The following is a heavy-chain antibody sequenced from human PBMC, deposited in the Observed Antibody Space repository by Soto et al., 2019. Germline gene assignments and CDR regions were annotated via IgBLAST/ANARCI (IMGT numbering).Heavy chain of an antibody. CDR3: AKDTVGGYSFWSGYYSDGLDV. CDR2: ISGSGDGT. Sequence: EVKLVESGGGLAQPGGSLRLSCVGSGFTFDSYAISWVRQAPGERLQWIAAISGSGDGTDYADSVRGRFTISRDNTKKAMPLQMASMQIEAPAVYFCAKDTVGGYSFWSGYYSDGLDVWGQGTLVTVS. CDR1: GFTFDSYA. D-gene: IGHD3-3*01. J-gene: IGHJ3*01. V-gene: IGHV3-23*04.